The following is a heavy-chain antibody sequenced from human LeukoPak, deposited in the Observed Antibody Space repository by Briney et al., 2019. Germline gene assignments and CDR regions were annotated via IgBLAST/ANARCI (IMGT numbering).Heavy chain of an antibody. J-gene: IGHJ5*02. CDR1: GDSVSCNSVT. V-gene: IGHV6-1*01. CDR2: TYYGSTWYN. Sequence: SQTLSLTCAISGDSVSCNSVTWNWIRQSPSRGLEWLGRTYYGSTWYNDYAVSVRGRITVNPDTSKNQFSLHLNSVTPEDTAVYYCARRLTQYDCFDPWGQGILVTVSS. D-gene: IGHD4-11*01. CDR3: ARRLTQYDCFDP.